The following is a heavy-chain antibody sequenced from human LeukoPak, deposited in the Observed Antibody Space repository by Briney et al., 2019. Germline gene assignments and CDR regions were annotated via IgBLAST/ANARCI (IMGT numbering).Heavy chain of an antibody. CDR3: ARTLDTAMGYFDY. CDR2: IYYSGST. CDR1: GGSISSGGYY. Sequence: SQTLSLTCTVSGGSISSGGYYWSWIRQHPGKGLEWIGYIYYSGSTYYNPSLKSQVTISVDTSKNQFSLKLSSVTAADTAVYYCARTLDTAMGYFDYWGQGTLVTVSS. J-gene: IGHJ4*02. D-gene: IGHD5-18*01. V-gene: IGHV4-31*01.